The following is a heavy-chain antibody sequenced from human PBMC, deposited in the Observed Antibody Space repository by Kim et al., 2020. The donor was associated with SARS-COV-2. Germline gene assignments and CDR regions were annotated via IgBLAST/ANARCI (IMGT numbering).Heavy chain of an antibody. V-gene: IGHV3-21*01. D-gene: IGHD6-13*01. Sequence: GGSLRLSCAASGFTFSSYSMNWVRQAPGKGLEWVSSISSSSSYIDYADSVKGRFTISRDNAKNSLYLQMNSLRAEDTAVYYCATLGIAAAGTSWFDPWGQGTLVTVSS. CDR2: ISSSSSYI. CDR1: GFTFSSYS. CDR3: ATLGIAAAGTSWFDP. J-gene: IGHJ5*02.